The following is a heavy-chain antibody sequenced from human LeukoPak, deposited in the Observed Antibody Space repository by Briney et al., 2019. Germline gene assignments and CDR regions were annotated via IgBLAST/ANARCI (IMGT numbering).Heavy chain of an antibody. J-gene: IGHJ4*02. D-gene: IGHD3/OR15-3a*01. CDR3: ARTGLGMYSFDY. V-gene: IGHV3-48*01. CDR1: GFTFSSYS. CDR2: ITGGISTI. Sequence: GGSLRLSCAASGFTFSSYSMNWVRQAPGKGLEWVSFITGGISTIYYADSVKGRFTISRDNAKNSVYLQMNSLRAEDTAVYYCARTGLGMYSFDYWGQGTLVTVS.